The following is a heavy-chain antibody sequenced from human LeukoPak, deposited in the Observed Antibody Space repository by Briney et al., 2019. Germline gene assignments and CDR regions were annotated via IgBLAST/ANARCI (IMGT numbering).Heavy chain of an antibody. CDR2: IYYSGST. J-gene: IGHJ5*02. V-gene: IGHV4-59*01. CDR3: ARQGDYYDSSGYL. Sequence: SETLSLTCTVSGGSISSYYWSWIRQPPGKGLEWIGYIYYSGSTNYNPSLKSRVTISVDTSKNQFSLKLSSVTAADTAVYYCARQGDYYDSSGYLWGQGTLVTVSS. CDR1: GGSISSYY. D-gene: IGHD3-22*01.